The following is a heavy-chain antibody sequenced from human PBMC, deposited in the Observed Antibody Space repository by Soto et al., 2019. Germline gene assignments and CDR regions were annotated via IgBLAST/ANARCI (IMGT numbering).Heavy chain of an antibody. Sequence: SETLSLTCAVSGYSISSGNYWGWIRQPPGRGLEWIGSLYHIGSTHYNTSLKSRVTISVDTSKNHFSLELSSVTAADTAIYYCRSSTSCYDESCVDVWGQGTMVTVSS. CDR2: LYHIGST. J-gene: IGHJ6*02. CDR1: GYSISSGNY. D-gene: IGHD2-2*01. V-gene: IGHV4-38-2*01. CDR3: RSSTSCYDESCVDV.